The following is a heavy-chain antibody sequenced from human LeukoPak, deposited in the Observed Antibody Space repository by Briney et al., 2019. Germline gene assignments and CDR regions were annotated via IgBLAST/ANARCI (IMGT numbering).Heavy chain of an antibody. D-gene: IGHD6-13*01. CDR1: GDTFSSNSAT. Sequence: SQTLSLTCAISGDTFSSNSATWNWIRQYPSRGLEWLGRTYYRSKWYNDYAVSVKSRITINPDTSKNQFSLQLNSVTPEDTAVYFCARASLGSSWPSFDYWGQGTLVTVSS. CDR3: ARASLGSSWPSFDY. J-gene: IGHJ4*02. V-gene: IGHV6-1*01. CDR2: TYYRSKWYN.